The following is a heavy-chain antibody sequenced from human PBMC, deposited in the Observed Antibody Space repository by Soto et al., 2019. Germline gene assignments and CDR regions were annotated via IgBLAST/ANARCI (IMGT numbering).Heavy chain of an antibody. Sequence: QLQLQESGPGLVKPSETLSLTCTVSGGSISSSSYYWGWIRQPPGKGLEWIGSIYYSGSTYYNPSLKSRVPISVDTSKNQFSLKLSSVTAADTAVYYCATTEDGGIVVVPAHGDYYYGMDVWGQGTTVTVSS. V-gene: IGHV4-39*01. J-gene: IGHJ6*02. D-gene: IGHD2-2*01. CDR1: GGSISSSSYY. CDR3: ATTEDGGIVVVPAHGDYYYGMDV. CDR2: IYYSGST.